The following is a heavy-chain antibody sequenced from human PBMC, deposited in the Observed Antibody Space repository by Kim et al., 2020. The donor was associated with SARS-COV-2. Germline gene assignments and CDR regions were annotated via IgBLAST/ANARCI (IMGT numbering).Heavy chain of an antibody. Sequence: GGSLRHSCAASGFTFSSYAMSWVRQAPGKGLEWVSAISGSGGSTYYADSVKGRFTISRDNSKNTLYLQMNSLRAEDTAVYYCAKGLRRYCSSTSSLGYWGQGTLVTVSS. CDR3: AKGLRRYCSSTSSLGY. D-gene: IGHD2-2*01. CDR2: ISGSGGST. V-gene: IGHV3-23*01. J-gene: IGHJ4*02. CDR1: GFTFSSYA.